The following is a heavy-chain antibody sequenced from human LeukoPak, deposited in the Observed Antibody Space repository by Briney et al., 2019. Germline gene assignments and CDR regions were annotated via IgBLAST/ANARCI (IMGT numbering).Heavy chain of an antibody. J-gene: IGHJ4*02. CDR1: GDSFNEYY. CDR2: IYHNGNS. CDR3: ARDGGLQSHFDY. D-gene: IGHD5-24*01. Sequence: SETLSLTCSVFGDSFNEYYWNWVRQPPGKGLQWIGYIYHNGNSNYNPSLKGRLTISVDTAKNQFSLKLTSVAAADTAVYYCARDGGLQSHFDYWGQGALVTVSS. V-gene: IGHV4-59*01.